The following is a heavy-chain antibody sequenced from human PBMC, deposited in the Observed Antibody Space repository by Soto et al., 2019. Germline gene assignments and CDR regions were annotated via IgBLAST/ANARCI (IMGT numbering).Heavy chain of an antibody. D-gene: IGHD6-6*01. CDR3: VKRGPSSSSLYYGMDV. V-gene: IGHV3-64D*06. CDR1: GFTFRSYA. J-gene: IGHJ6*02. Sequence: GGSLRLSCSASGFTFRSYAMHWVRQAPGKGLEYVSAISSNGDSTYYADSVKGRFTISRDNFKNTLYLQMSSLRAEDTAVYYCVKRGPSSSSLYYGMDVWGQGTTVTVSS. CDR2: ISSNGDST.